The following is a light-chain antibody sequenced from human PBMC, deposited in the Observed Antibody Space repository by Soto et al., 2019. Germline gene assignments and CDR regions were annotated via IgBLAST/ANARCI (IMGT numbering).Light chain of an antibody. Sequence: QSVLTQPPSVSAAPGRKITISCSGGSSNIGKNYVSWYQQLPGTAPKLLIYDNDKRPSGIPDRFSGSKSGTSATLGITGLQTGDEADYYCGTWDTSLTAYVFGTGTKLTVL. CDR2: DND. V-gene: IGLV1-51*01. CDR1: SSNIGKNY. CDR3: GTWDTSLTAYV. J-gene: IGLJ1*01.